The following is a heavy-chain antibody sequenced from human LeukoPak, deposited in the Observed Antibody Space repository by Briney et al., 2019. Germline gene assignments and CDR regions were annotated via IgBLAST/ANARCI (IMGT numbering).Heavy chain of an antibody. CDR2: FDPEDGET. CDR3: ATLLTDYYDILTGYYTYYFDY. J-gene: IGHJ4*02. CDR1: GYTLTELS. V-gene: IGHV1-24*01. D-gene: IGHD3-9*01. Sequence: ASAKVSCKVSGYTLTELSMHWVRQAPGKGLEWMGGFDPEDGETIYAQKFQGRVTMTEDTSTDTAYMELSSLRSEDTAVYYCATLLTDYYDILTGYYTYYFDYWGQGTLVTVSS.